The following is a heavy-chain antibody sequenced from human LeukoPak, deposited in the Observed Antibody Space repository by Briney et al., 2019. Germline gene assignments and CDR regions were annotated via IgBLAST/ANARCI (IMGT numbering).Heavy chain of an antibody. CDR1: GFTFDDYA. CDR2: ISWNSGSI. J-gene: IGHJ4*02. CDR3: AKASLGGDFDY. V-gene: IGHV3-9*01. D-gene: IGHD3-16*01. Sequence: PGRSLRLSCAASGFTFDDYAMHWVRQAPGKGLEWVSGISWNSGSIGYADSVKGRFTISRDNAKNSLYLQMNSLRAEDTALYYCAKASLGGDFDYWGQGTLVTVSS.